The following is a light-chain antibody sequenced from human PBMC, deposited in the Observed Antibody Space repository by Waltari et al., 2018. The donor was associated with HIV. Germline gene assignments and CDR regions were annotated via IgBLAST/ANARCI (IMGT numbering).Light chain of an antibody. J-gene: IGKJ1*01. CDR1: QSVRTN. CDR3: QQYDYWPPWT. V-gene: IGKV3-15*01. CDR2: GAS. Sequence: EVLLTQSPATLSVSPGDRTTLSCRASQSVRTNLAWYQQRPGQPPRLLIYGASTRATGIAARFSGSGSGTECTLTINRLQAEDYAVYYCQQYDYWPPWTFGQGTKVEMK.